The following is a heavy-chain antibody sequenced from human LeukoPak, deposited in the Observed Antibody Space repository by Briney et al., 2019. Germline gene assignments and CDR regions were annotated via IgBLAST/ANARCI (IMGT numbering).Heavy chain of an antibody. V-gene: IGHV3-48*04. CDR3: ARVYYDSSGYYYYFDY. Sequence: PGRSLRLSCAASGFSFSDYGMHWVRQAPGKGLEWVSYISSSGSTIYYADSVKGRFTISRDNAKNSLYLQMNSLRAEDTAVYYCARVYYDSSGYYYYFDYWGQGTLVTVSS. D-gene: IGHD3-22*01. CDR1: GFSFSDYG. J-gene: IGHJ4*02. CDR2: ISSSGSTI.